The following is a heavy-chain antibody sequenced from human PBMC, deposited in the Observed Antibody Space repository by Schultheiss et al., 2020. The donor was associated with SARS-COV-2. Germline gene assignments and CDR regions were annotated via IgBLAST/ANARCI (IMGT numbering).Heavy chain of an antibody. J-gene: IGHJ6*02. CDR2: ISSSSSYT. Sequence: GESLKISCAASGFTFSSYSMNWVRQAPGKGLEWVSSISSSSSYTNYADSVKGRFTISRDNAKNSLYLQMNSLRAEDTAVYYCARGGIGYDFWSGYYRKYYYYYGMDVWGQGTTVTVSS. V-gene: IGHV3-21*01. CDR1: GFTFSSYS. D-gene: IGHD3-3*01. CDR3: ARGGIGYDFWSGYYRKYYYYYGMDV.